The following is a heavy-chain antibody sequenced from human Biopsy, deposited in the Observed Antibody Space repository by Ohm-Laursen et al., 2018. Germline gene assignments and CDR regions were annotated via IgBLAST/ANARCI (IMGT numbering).Heavy chain of an antibody. D-gene: IGHD4-17*01. CDR1: GFTFSNYW. V-gene: IGHV3-74*01. CDR2: IYNLGTST. J-gene: IGHJ6*02. Sequence: LSLTCAASGFTFSNYWMHWVRQAPGKGLVWVSHIYNLGTSTNYADSVRGRFTISRDNAKNTLFLQMNSLRVEDTAVYFCARGFGDHLSATDYGMDVWGQGTTVTVSS. CDR3: ARGFGDHLSATDYGMDV.